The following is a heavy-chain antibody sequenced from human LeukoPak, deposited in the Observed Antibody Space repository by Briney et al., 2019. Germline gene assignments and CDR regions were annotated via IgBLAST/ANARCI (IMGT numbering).Heavy chain of an antibody. V-gene: IGHV1-18*01. CDR2: ISGYDGNT. Sequence: GASVRVSCKPSRYTFSPFGISSVPRAPRHRLEWMGWISGYDGNTNYPQSLQGRVDIATDKSTSTGYMELRNLRSDDAAVYYCARESSNGWFDLWGQGTLVTVSS. CDR1: RYTFSPFG. CDR3: ARESSNGWFDL. D-gene: IGHD2-8*01. J-gene: IGHJ5*02.